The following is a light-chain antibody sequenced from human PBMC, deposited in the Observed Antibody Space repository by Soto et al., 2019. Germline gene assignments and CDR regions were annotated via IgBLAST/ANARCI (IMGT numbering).Light chain of an antibody. J-gene: IGKJ1*01. V-gene: IGKV3-20*01. CDR2: GAS. CDR3: QQYGSSGT. CDR1: QSVNSDH. Sequence: EVVFTQSPGTLSLSPGERATLSCKASQSVNSDHLAWYQQKPGQAPRLLIYGASNRATGIPDRFSGSGSGTDFTLTISRLEPEDFAVYYCQQYGSSGTFGQGTKVDI.